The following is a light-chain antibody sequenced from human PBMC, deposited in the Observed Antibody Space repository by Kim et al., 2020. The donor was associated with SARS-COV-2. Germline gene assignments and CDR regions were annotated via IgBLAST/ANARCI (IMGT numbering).Light chain of an antibody. CDR3: SSYTSSSTLI. J-gene: IGLJ2*01. CDR1: SSDVGSYNR. CDR2: EVS. V-gene: IGLV2-18*02. Sequence: QSALTQPPSVSGSPGQSVTISCTGTSSDVGSYNRVSWYQQPPGTAPKLIIYEVSDRPSGVPHRFSGSKSGNTASLTICWLQTEDEADYYCSSYTSSSTLIFGGGTQLTVL.